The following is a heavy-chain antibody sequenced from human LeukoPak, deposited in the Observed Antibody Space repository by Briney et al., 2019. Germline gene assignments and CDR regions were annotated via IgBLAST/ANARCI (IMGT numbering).Heavy chain of an antibody. Sequence: SETLSLTCTVSGGSISSGDYYWSWIREPPGKGLEGIGYIYYSGSTYYNPSVKSRVTISVDTSKNQFSLKMSSVTAAHPAVYYCARWGVAELSRSAYFAYWGQGTPATVYS. V-gene: IGHV4-30-4*01. D-gene: IGHD1-26*01. CDR1: GGSISSGDYY. CDR2: IYYSGST. CDR3: ARWGVAELSRSAYFAY. J-gene: IGHJ4*02.